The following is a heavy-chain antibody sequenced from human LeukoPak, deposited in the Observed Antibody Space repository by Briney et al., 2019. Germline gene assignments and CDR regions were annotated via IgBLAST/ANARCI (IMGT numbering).Heavy chain of an antibody. CDR3: ARLHYGGNYGYYYYYMDV. V-gene: IGHV4-38-2*02. Sequence: SETLSLTCTVSGYSISSGYYWGWIRQPPGQGLEWIGSIYHSGSTYYNPSLKSRVTISVDTSKNQFSLKLSSVTAADTAVYYCARLHYGGNYGYYYYYMDVWGKGTTVTISS. J-gene: IGHJ6*03. D-gene: IGHD4-23*01. CDR2: IYHSGST. CDR1: GYSISSGYY.